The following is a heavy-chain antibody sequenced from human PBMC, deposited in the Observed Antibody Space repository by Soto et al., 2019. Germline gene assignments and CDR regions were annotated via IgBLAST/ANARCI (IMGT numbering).Heavy chain of an antibody. V-gene: IGHV4-39*01. D-gene: IGHD6-6*01. CDR3: ARRQYGSSPFDP. Sequence: QLQLQESGPGLVKPSETLSLTCTVSGGSISSSGYYWGWIRQPPGKGLEWIGSIYYSGSTEYNPSPTPRFTISLDPSTTQFSLTVNSVTAADPAVYYCARRQYGSSPFDPWGQGTLVTVSS. CDR1: GGSISSSGYY. J-gene: IGHJ5*02. CDR2: IYYSGST.